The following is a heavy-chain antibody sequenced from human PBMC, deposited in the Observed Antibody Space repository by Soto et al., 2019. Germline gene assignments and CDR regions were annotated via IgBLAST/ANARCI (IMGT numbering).Heavy chain of an antibody. CDR3: ARRGPYYYGSGIYYYGMDV. Sequence: ASVKVSCKASGYTFTSYGISWVRQDPGQGLEWMGWISAYNGNTNYAQKLQGRVTVTADASTSTAYMELSSLRSEDTAVYYCARRGPYYYGSGIYYYGMDVWGQGTTVTVSS. V-gene: IGHV1-18*01. CDR1: GYTFTSYG. CDR2: ISAYNGNT. J-gene: IGHJ6*02. D-gene: IGHD3-10*01.